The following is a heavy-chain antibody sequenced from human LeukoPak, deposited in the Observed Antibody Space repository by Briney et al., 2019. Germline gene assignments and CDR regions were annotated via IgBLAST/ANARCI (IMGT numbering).Heavy chain of an antibody. J-gene: IGHJ4*02. Sequence: ASVKVSCKASGYTFTGYYMHWVRQAPGQGLEWMGWINPSSGGTNYAQKFQGRVTMTRDTSISTAYMELSRLRSDDTAVYYCARYCSGGSCYPFDYWGQGTLVTVSS. D-gene: IGHD2-15*01. CDR3: ARYCSGGSCYPFDY. V-gene: IGHV1-2*02. CDR2: INPSSGGT. CDR1: GYTFTGYY.